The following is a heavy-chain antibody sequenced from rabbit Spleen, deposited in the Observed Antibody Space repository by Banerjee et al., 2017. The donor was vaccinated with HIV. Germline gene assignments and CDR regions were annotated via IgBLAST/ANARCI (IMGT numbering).Heavy chain of an antibody. V-gene: IGHV1S40*01. D-gene: IGHD4-2*01. CDR3: ARDSAGREDFNL. Sequence: QSLEESGGDLVKPGASLTLTCTASGFSFSSDYYMCWVRQAPGKGLECGACIDVGRSGFTYYANRAKGRFTISKISPTTVTLQMTSLTAADTATYFCARDSAGREDFNLWGPGTLVTVS. CDR1: GFSFSSDYY. J-gene: IGHJ4*01. CDR2: IDVGRSGFT.